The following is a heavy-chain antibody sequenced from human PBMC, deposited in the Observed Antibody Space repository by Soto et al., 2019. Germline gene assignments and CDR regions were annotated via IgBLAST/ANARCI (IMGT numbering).Heavy chain of an antibody. J-gene: IGHJ5*02. CDR1: GGSVSSGAYY. Sequence: SDPLSLTSTVSGGSVSSGAYYRSWIRQPPGKGLEWIGYIYYSGSTNYNPSLKSRVSISLGASKNQFSLRLTSVTAADTAVYYCARIPVDTYMINWFDPWGQGTLVTVSS. V-gene: IGHV4-61*08. CDR2: IYYSGST. D-gene: IGHD5-18*01. CDR3: ARIPVDTYMINWFDP.